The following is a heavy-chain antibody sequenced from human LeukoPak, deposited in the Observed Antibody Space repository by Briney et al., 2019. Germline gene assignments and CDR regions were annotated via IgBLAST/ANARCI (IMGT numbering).Heavy chain of an antibody. Sequence: GGSLRLSCAASGFTFSNAWMSWVRQAPGKGLEWVGRIKSKTDGGTTDYAAPVKGRFTISRDDSKNTLYLQMNSLKTEDTAVYYCTTDFVFGYSSSWIDYWGQGTLVTVSS. CDR1: GFTFSNAW. J-gene: IGHJ4*02. CDR2: IKSKTDGGTT. D-gene: IGHD6-13*01. CDR3: TTDFVFGYSSSWIDY. V-gene: IGHV3-15*01.